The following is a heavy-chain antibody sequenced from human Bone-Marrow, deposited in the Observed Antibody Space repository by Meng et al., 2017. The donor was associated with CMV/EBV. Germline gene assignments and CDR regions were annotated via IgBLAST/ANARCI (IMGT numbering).Heavy chain of an antibody. CDR1: GGTFSSYA. Sequence: SVKVSCKASGGTFSSYAISWVRQAPGQGLEWMGGIIPIFGTANYAQKFQGRVTITTDESTSTAYIELSSLRSEDTAVYYCAREERIPAADYYYYGMDVWGQGTTVTVSS. CDR3: AREERIPAADYYYYGMDV. J-gene: IGHJ6*02. CDR2: IIPIFGTA. V-gene: IGHV1-69*05. D-gene: IGHD2-2*01.